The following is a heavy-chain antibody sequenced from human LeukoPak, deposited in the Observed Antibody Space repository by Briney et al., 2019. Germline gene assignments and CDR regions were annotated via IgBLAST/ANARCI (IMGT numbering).Heavy chain of an antibody. V-gene: IGHV3-23*01. CDR2: ISGSGGST. CDR3: AKNDRRYYGSGSYYVDY. D-gene: IGHD3-10*01. J-gene: IGHJ4*02. CDR1: GFTFSSYD. Sequence: GGSRRLSCAASGFTFSSYDMSWVRQAPGKGLEWVSAISGSGGSTYYADSVKGRYTISRDNSKNTLYLQMNSLRAEDTAVYYCAKNDRRYYGSGSYYVDYWGQGTLVTVS.